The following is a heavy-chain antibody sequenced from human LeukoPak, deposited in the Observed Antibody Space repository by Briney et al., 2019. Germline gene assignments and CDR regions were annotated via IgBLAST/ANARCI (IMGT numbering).Heavy chain of an antibody. D-gene: IGHD1-26*01. CDR3: ARDAGLGGGPYFDY. CDR1: GFTFRSNY. J-gene: IGHJ4*02. Sequence: GGSLRLSCAASGFTFRSNYMSWVRQAPGKGLEWVSVIYSGVSTYYADSVKGRFTISRDNSKNTLYLQMNSLRAEDTAVYYCARDAGLGGGPYFDYWGQGTLVTVSS. CDR2: IYSGVST. V-gene: IGHV3-66*02.